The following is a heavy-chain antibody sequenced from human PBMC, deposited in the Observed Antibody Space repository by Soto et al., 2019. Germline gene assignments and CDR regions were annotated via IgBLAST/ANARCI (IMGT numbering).Heavy chain of an antibody. CDR2: IWYDGSNK. V-gene: IGHV3-33*01. Sequence: QVQLVESGGGVVQPGRSLRLSCAASGFTFSSYGMHWVRQAPGKGLEWVAVIWYDGSNKYYADSVKGRFTISRDNSKNRLYLQMNSLRAEDTAVYYCARGHDILTGYEHWFDPWGQGTLVTVAS. D-gene: IGHD3-9*01. CDR1: GFTFSSYG. CDR3: ARGHDILTGYEHWFDP. J-gene: IGHJ5*02.